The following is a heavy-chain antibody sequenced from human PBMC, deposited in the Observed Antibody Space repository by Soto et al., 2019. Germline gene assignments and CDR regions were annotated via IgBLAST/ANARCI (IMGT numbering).Heavy chain of an antibody. CDR1: GFTVSSNY. CDR3: ARDLRVWGSDAFDI. J-gene: IGHJ3*02. Sequence: EVQLVETGGGLIQPGGSLRLSCAASGFTVSSNYMSWVRQAPGKGLEWVSVIYSGGSTYYADSVKGRFTISRDNSKNTLYLQMNRLRAEDTAVYYCARDLRVWGSDAFDIWGQGTMVTVSS. CDR2: IYSGGST. D-gene: IGHD7-27*01. V-gene: IGHV3-53*02.